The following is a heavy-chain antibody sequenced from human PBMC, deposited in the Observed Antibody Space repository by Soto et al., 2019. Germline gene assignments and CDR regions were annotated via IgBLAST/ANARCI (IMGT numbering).Heavy chain of an antibody. CDR3: ARTTNSGNYPFDY. CDR1: GYSFTTYY. Sequence: GASVKVSCKASGYSFTTYYMHWVRQAPGQGPEWMGMINPSSGSISFAPQFQGRITMTRDTSAATVYMQLNILRSEDTAVYYCARTTNSGNYPFDYWGQGTVVTVSS. D-gene: IGHD5-12*01. CDR2: INPSSGSI. V-gene: IGHV1-46*01. J-gene: IGHJ4*02.